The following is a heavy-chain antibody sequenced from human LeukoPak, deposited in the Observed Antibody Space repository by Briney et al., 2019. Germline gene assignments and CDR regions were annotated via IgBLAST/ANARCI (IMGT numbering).Heavy chain of an antibody. J-gene: IGHJ4*02. D-gene: IGHD2-2*01. CDR3: ARGYCSSTSCYLYPYYFDY. CDR2: INHSGST. CDR1: GGSFSVYY. V-gene: IGHV4-34*01. Sequence: PSETLSLTCAVYGGSFSVYYWSWIRQPPGKGLEWIGEINHSGSTNYNPSLKSRVTISVDTSKNQFSLKLSSVTAADTAVYYCARGYCSSTSCYLYPYYFDYWGQGTLVTVSS.